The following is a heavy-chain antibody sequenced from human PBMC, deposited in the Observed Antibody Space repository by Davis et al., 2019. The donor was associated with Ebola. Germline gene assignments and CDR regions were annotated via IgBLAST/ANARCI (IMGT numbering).Heavy chain of an antibody. CDR2: IYHSGST. V-gene: IGHV4-30-2*01. J-gene: IGHJ5*02. CDR1: GGYMSSGGYS. D-gene: IGHD1-26*01. Sequence: PSETLSLTCAVSGGYMSSGGYSWSWIRQPPGKGLEWIGYIYHSGSTYYNPSLKSRVTISVDRSKNQFSLKLSSVTAADTAVYYCARNLQPGRWFDHWGQGTLVTVSS. CDR3: ARNLQPGRWFDH.